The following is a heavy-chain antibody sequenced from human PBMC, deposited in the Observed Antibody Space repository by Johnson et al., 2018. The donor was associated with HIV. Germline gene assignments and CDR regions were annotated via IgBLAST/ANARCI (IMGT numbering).Heavy chain of an antibody. J-gene: IGHJ3*02. D-gene: IGHD6-13*01. Sequence: QVQLVESGGGVVQPGGSLRLSCAASGFTFSSYGMHWVRQAPGKGLECVGRIKSKTDGGTTYYADSVKGRFTISRDNSKNTLYLQMNSLRAEDTAVYYCARDWGPDSSSWYGIWGQGTMVTVSS. CDR3: ARDWGPDSSSWYGI. CDR2: IKSKTDGGTT. V-gene: IGHV3-NL1*01. CDR1: GFTFSSYG.